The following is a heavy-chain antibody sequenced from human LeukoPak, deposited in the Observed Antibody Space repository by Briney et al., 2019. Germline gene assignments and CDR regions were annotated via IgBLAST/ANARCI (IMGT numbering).Heavy chain of an antibody. CDR1: GFTFSSYE. CDR3: ARDLTMIVVAPVGY. D-gene: IGHD3-22*01. Sequence: PGGSLRLSCAASGFTFSSYEMNWVRQAPGKGLEWVSCISSSGSTIYYADSVKGRFTISRDNAKNSLYLQMNSLRAEDTAVYYCARDLTMIVVAPVGYWGQGTLVTVSS. V-gene: IGHV3-48*03. J-gene: IGHJ4*02. CDR2: ISSSGSTI.